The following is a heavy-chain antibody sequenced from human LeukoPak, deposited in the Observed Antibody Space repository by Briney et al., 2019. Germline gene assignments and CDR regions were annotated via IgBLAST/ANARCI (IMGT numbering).Heavy chain of an antibody. V-gene: IGHV3-21*01. Sequence: PGGSLRLSCAASGFIFSSYSMNWVRQAPGKGLEWVSSISSSSSYIYYADSVKGRFTISRDNAKNSLYLQMNSLRVEDTAVYYCVREVHSGYYGMDVWGQGTTVTVFS. CDR2: ISSSSSYI. J-gene: IGHJ6*02. CDR1: GFIFSSYS. CDR3: VREVHSGYYGMDV. D-gene: IGHD3-3*01.